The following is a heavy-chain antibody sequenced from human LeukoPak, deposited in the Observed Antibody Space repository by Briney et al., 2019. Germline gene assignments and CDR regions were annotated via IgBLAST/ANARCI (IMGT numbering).Heavy chain of an antibody. V-gene: IGHV3-53*01. CDR2: IYRRGST. CDR3: ARVLYYYGMDV. J-gene: IGHJ6*02. Sequence: GGSLRLSCAASGFTFSSYATSWVRQAQGKGLDWVSVIYRRGSTYYADSVQGRLTISRDNSKNTLYLQMNSLTAEDTAVYYCARVLYYYGMDVWGQGTTVTVSS. CDR1: GFTFSSYA.